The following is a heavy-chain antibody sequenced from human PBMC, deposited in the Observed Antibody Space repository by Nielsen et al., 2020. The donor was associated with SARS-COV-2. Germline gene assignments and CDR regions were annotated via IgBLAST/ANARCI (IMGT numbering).Heavy chain of an antibody. D-gene: IGHD2-2*01. J-gene: IGHJ4*02. CDR2: ISSDSSWK. V-gene: IGHV3-11*06. Sequence: GESLKISCVVSGFTVSSFYMSWVRQAPGKGPEWVAYISSDSSWKQYADSVKGRVSISRDNAKKSLDLQMNSLRGEDTAVYYCARGVLDYWGQGALVTVSS. CDR3: ARGVLDY. CDR1: GFTVSSFY.